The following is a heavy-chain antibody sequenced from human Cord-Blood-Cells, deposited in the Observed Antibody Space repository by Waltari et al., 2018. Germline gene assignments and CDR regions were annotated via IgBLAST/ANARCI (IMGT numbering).Heavy chain of an antibody. J-gene: IGHJ3*02. CDR1: GGSFSGYY. Sequence: QVQLQQWGAGLLKPSETLSLTCAVYGGSFSGYYWSWIRQPPGKGLEWIGEINHSGSTNYNPSLKSRVTISVETSKNQFSLKLSSVTAADTAVYYCARLPWGYCSSTSCYDAFDIWGQGTMVTVSS. CDR3: ARLPWGYCSSTSCYDAFDI. CDR2: INHSGST. V-gene: IGHV4-34*01. D-gene: IGHD2-2*01.